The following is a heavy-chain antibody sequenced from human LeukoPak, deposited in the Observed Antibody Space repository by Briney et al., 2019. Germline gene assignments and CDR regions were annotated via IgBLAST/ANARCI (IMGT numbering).Heavy chain of an antibody. CDR2: ISSSGSTI. J-gene: IGHJ4*02. D-gene: IGHD2-2*02. Sequence: GGSLRLSCAASGFTFSSYSMNWVRQAPGKGLEWVSYISSSGSTIYYADSVKGRFTISRDNAKNSLYLQMNSLRAEDTAVYYCARSPPIVVVPAAISYFDYWGQGTLVTVSS. CDR3: ARSPPIVVVPAAISYFDY. CDR1: GFTFSSYS. V-gene: IGHV3-48*04.